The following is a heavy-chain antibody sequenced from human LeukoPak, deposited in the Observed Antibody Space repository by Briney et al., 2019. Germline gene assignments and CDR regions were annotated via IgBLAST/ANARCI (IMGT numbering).Heavy chain of an antibody. Sequence: SSETLSLTCTVSGGSISSYYWSWIRQPPGKGLEWIGYIYYSGSTNYNPSLKSRVTISVDTSKNQFSLKLSSVTAADTAVYYCARDQADYYDILTGLGTFDIWGQGTMVTVSS. CDR3: ARDQADYYDILTGLGTFDI. D-gene: IGHD3-9*01. CDR1: GGSISSYY. V-gene: IGHV4-59*01. J-gene: IGHJ3*02. CDR2: IYYSGST.